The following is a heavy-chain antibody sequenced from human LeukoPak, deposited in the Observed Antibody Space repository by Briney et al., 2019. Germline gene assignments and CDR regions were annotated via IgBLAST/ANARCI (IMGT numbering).Heavy chain of an antibody. V-gene: IGHV4-4*07. Sequence: SETLSLTCTVSGGSISSYYWSWIRQPAGKGLEWIGRIYTSGSTNYNPPLKSRVTMSVDTSKNQFSLKLSSVTAADTDVYYCARDQGYSGYDFNYYYYMDVWGKGTTVTVSS. CDR1: GGSISSYY. CDR3: ARDQGYSGYDFNYYYYMDV. CDR2: IYTSGST. D-gene: IGHD5-12*01. J-gene: IGHJ6*03.